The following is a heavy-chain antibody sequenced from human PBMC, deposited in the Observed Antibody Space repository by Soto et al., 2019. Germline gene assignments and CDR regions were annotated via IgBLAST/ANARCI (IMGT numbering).Heavy chain of an antibody. V-gene: IGHV3-7*01. CDR1: GVTFNSYW. CDR3: CRACGAAACRLFFDS. Sequence: GGSLRLCCGASGVTFNSYWRNWVLKSPRKGLQWVDNIRFDGSERYYVDSVKGRFTVSRDNRKDSLYLQMDSLRAEYSAVYFCCRACGAAACRLFFDSWGQGALVTVSS. CDR2: IRFDGSER. J-gene: IGHJ4*02. D-gene: IGHD2-21*01.